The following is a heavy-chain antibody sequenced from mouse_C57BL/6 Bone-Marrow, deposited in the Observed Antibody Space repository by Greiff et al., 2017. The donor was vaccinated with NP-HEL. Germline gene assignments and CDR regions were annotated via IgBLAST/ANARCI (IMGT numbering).Heavy chain of an antibody. J-gene: IGHJ2*01. D-gene: IGHD2-3*01. Sequence: VQLQQPGAELVRPGSSVKLSCKASGYTFTSYWMDWVQQRPGQGLEWIGNIYPSDSETHYNQKFKDKATLTVDKSSSTAYMQLSSLTSEDSAVYYCARSGYYDDDYWGQGTTLTVSS. CDR2: IYPSDSET. V-gene: IGHV1-61*01. CDR3: ARSGYYDDDY. CDR1: GYTFTSYW.